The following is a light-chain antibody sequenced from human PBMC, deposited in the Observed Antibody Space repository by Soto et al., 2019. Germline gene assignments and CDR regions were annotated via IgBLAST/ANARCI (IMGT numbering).Light chain of an antibody. Sequence: EIVMTQSPATLYVCPGERATLSCRASQSVSSNLACYQQKPGQAPRLLIYGASTRATGIPARISGSGSGTEFTLTISRLQSEDFAVYYCQQYNKWRTFCQGTKVDIK. V-gene: IGKV3-15*01. CDR3: QQYNKWRT. CDR1: QSVSSN. CDR2: GAS. J-gene: IGKJ1*01.